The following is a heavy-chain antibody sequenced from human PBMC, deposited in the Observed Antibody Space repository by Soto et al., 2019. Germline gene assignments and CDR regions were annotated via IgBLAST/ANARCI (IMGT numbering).Heavy chain of an antibody. CDR3: AKVGWGLNCFDP. CDR2: ISYDGSNK. V-gene: IGHV3-30*18. Sequence: QVQLVESGGGVVQPGRSLRLSCAASGFTFSGSGMHWVRQAPGKGLEWLATISYDGSNKYYADSVKGRFTISRDNSKNTLYLQMDSLRAEDTAVYYCAKVGWGLNCFDPWGQGTLVTVSS. CDR1: GFTFSGSG. J-gene: IGHJ5*02. D-gene: IGHD7-27*01.